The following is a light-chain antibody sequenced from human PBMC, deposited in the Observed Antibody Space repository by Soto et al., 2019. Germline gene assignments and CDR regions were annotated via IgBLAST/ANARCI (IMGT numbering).Light chain of an antibody. Sequence: QSALTQPASVSGSPGQSIIISCTGTSSDIGGYKYVSWYQQHPGKAPKLMIYEVSNRPSGVSYRFSGSKSGSTASLTISGLQAEDEADYFCSSYTTNNAHVFGGGTKLTVL. CDR1: SSDIGGYKY. V-gene: IGLV2-14*01. CDR3: SSYTTNNAHV. J-gene: IGLJ2*01. CDR2: EVS.